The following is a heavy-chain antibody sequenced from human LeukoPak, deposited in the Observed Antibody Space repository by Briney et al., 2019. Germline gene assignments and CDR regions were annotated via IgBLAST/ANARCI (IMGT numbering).Heavy chain of an antibody. V-gene: IGHV4-4*02. D-gene: IGHD4-11*01. CDR1: GGSITSSNW. J-gene: IGHJ5*02. Sequence: SETLSLTCAVSGGSITSSNWWSWVRPPPGKGLEWIGEIYYTGNTNYNPSLKSRVTISVDKSNNQFSLNLSSVTAADTAVYYCAKSNAWDWFDPWGQGTLVTVSS. CDR2: IYYTGNT. CDR3: AKSNAWDWFDP.